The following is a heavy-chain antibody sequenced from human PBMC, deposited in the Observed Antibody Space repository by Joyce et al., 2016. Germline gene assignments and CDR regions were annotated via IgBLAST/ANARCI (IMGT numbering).Heavy chain of an antibody. CDR1: DETLSKVD. CDR3: ATKASFSAKYFDT. Sequence: QVQMIQSGAEVRKPGASVKVSCKVSDETLSKVDIHWVRQAPGNRLEWMGGFDPAQSKMIYAEKFQGRFTMTEDTSTDTASMQLSSLRSEDTAMYYCATKASFSAKYFDTWGQGTLVTVSS. V-gene: IGHV1-24*01. D-gene: IGHD2-2*01. CDR2: FDPAQSKM. J-gene: IGHJ5*02.